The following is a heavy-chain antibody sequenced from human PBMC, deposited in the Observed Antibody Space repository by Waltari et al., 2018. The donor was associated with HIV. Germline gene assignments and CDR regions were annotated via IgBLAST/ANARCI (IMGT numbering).Heavy chain of an antibody. CDR1: GGSFSGYC. Sequence: QVQLQQWGAGGLKPSETLSLTCAVYGGSFSGYCWTWIRQPPGKRLEWIGEVSHSGTTNYSPSLKSRVTVSVDTSKNQFSLKLNSVTAADTAIYYCARGHIVVVPAAIQSGWFDPWGQGTMVTVSS. V-gene: IGHV4-34*01. CDR3: ARGHIVVVPAAIQSGWFDP. CDR2: VSHSGTT. J-gene: IGHJ5*02. D-gene: IGHD2-2*02.